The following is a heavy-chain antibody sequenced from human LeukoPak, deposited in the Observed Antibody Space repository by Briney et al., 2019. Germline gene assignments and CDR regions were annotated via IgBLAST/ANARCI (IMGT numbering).Heavy chain of an antibody. CDR2: INDDGTFT. D-gene: IGHD6-19*01. CDR3: AINGFSSGWYEPYYFDN. Sequence: GGSLRLSCAASGFTFRNYWMHWVRQVPGKGLVWVSRINDDGTFTTYADSVKGRFIISRDNAKNTLYLQMNSLRAEDTAVYYCAINGFSSGWYEPYYFDNWGQGTLVTVSS. CDR1: GFTFRNYW. V-gene: IGHV3-74*01. J-gene: IGHJ4*02.